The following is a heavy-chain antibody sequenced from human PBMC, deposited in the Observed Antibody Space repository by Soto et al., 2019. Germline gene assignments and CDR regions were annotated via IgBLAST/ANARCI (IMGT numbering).Heavy chain of an antibody. CDR1: GSTFTDYW. J-gene: IGHJ4*02. CDR2: LNQGGNEK. V-gene: IGHV3-7*03. CDR3: ARDRFIGTYYIKGLTYIFDH. Sequence: GGSLRLSCAASGSTFTDYWMSWVRQAPGKGLEWVANLNQGGNEKNYLDSVKGRFTISRDNAKNSVYLQLNSLRAEDTAVYYCARDRFIGTYYIKGLTYIFDHWGQGPPVTVAS. D-gene: IGHD1-26*01.